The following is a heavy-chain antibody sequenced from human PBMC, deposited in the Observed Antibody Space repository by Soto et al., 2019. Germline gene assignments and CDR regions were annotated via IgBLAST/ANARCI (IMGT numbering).Heavy chain of an antibody. CDR1: GLTLNRFG. CDR2: IWHDGTNR. Sequence: QVQLMESGGGVVQPGKSLTLSCAESGLTLNRFGMHWVRQAPGKGLEWVAMIWHDGTNRYYGESVKGRFTISRDSSKNTIYLQMNSLRAEDTAVYYCARALGYDIMTGYFDYWGQGTLVTVSS. D-gene: IGHD3-9*01. J-gene: IGHJ4*02. V-gene: IGHV3-33*01. CDR3: ARALGYDIMTGYFDY.